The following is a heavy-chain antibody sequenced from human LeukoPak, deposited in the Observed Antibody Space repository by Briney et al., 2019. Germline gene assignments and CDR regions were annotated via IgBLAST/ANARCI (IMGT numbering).Heavy chain of an antibody. D-gene: IGHD3-22*01. CDR1: GGSISNYY. CDR2: IYHSGGT. J-gene: IGHJ4*02. CDR3: ARNADDSSSYPYFDY. V-gene: IGHV4-59*01. Sequence: SETLSLTRTVSGGSISNYYWSWIRQPPGKELEWIGYIYHSGGTNYNPSLKSRVTISQDTSKNQFSLKLSSVTAADTAVYYCARNADDSSSYPYFDYWGQGTLVTVSS.